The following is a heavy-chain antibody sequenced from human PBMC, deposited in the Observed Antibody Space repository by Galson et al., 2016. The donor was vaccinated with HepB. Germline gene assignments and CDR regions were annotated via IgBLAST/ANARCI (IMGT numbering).Heavy chain of an antibody. CDR1: GYIFIDYW. D-gene: IGHD5-12*01. V-gene: IGHV5-10-1*01. CDR3: ARHDLGATGFFYLDV. CDR2: LGPSGDYR. J-gene: IGHJ6*03. Sequence: QSGAEVKKPGESLRISCEASGYIFIDYWISWVRQVPGKGLEWVGTLGPSGDYRSNSPAFQGHVSISIDNSVTTAYLQWNSLKAADTAVYYCARHDLGATGFFYLDVWGNGTTVTVSS.